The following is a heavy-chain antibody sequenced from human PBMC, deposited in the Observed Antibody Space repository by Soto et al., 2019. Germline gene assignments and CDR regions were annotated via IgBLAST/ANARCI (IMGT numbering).Heavy chain of an antibody. Sequence: GGSLRLSCAASGFTFSSYGMHWVRQAPGKGLEWVAVIWYDGSNKYYADSVKGRFTISRDNSKNTLYLQMNSLRAEDTAVYYCASSRGPPVSYFYYYYMDVWGKGTTVTVSS. D-gene: IGHD2-8*01. CDR2: IWYDGSNK. V-gene: IGHV3-33*01. CDR3: ASSRGPPVSYFYYYYMDV. CDR1: GFTFSSYG. J-gene: IGHJ6*03.